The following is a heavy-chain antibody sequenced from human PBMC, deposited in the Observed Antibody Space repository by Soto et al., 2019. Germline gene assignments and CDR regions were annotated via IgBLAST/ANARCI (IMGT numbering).Heavy chain of an antibody. CDR1: GYSFTSYW. Sequence: PGESLKISCKGSGYSFTSYWIGWVRQMPGKGLEWMGIIYPGDSDTRYSPSFQGQVTISADKSISTAYLQWSSLKASDTAMYYCARIRSGWSRDHYYYYGMDVWGQGTTVTVSS. V-gene: IGHV5-51*01. CDR3: ARIRSGWSRDHYYYYGMDV. J-gene: IGHJ6*02. D-gene: IGHD6-13*01. CDR2: IYPGDSDT.